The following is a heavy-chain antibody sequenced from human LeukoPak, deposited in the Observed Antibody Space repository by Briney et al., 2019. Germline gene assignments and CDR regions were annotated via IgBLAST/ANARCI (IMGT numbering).Heavy chain of an antibody. V-gene: IGHV4-61*09. D-gene: IGHD1-26*01. CDR3: ARAKKRSGRSRNFYLDV. CDR1: DDPINSGVYY. CDR2: IYTSGTTT. J-gene: IGHJ6*03. Sequence: PSETLSLTCTVSDDPINSGVYYWNWIRQPLGKGLEWIGHIYTSGTTTNSNPSLKSRVAISLDTSKNHFSLKLSSVTAADTAVYYCARAKKRSGRSRNFYLDVWGKGTTVTVSS.